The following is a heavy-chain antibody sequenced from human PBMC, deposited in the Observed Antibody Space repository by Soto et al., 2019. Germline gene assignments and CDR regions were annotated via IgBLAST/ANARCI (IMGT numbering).Heavy chain of an antibody. Sequence: PSETLSLTCTVSGGSISSYYWSWIRQPAGKGLEWIGRIYTSGSTNYNPSLKSRVTMSVDTSKNQFSLKLSSVTAADTAVYYCARGKGNWNVQSWCDPWGQGTRVTVSS. CDR1: GGSISSYY. V-gene: IGHV4-4*07. CDR3: ARGKGNWNVQSWCDP. D-gene: IGHD1-20*01. J-gene: IGHJ5*02. CDR2: IYTSGST.